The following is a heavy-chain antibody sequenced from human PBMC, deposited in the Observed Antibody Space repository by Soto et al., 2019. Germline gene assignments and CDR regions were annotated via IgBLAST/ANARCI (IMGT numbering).Heavy chain of an antibody. CDR2: IYYSGST. V-gene: IGHV4-31*03. J-gene: IGHJ5*02. CDR1: GGSISSGGYY. D-gene: IGHD6-13*01. Sequence: SETLALTCTVSGGSISSGGYYWSWIRQHPGKGLEWIGYIYYSGSTYYNPSLKSRVTISVDTSKNQFSLKLSSVTAADTAVYYCARDHKRSSWYWFDPWGQGTLVTVS. CDR3: ARDHKRSSWYWFDP.